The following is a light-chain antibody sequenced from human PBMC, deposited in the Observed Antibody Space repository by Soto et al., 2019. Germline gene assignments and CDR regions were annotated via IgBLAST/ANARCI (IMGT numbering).Light chain of an antibody. V-gene: IGKV4-1*01. CDR2: WAS. Sequence: DILMTQSPDSLAVSLGERATINCKSSQSVLYIPTNKNYLAWYQQKPGQPPKLLIYWASTRESGVPDRFSGSGSGTDFTPPISSLQAEDVAVYYCQQYFTTPRLGFGGGTKVEIK. CDR3: QQYFTTPRLG. J-gene: IGKJ4*01. CDR1: QSVLYIPTNKNY.